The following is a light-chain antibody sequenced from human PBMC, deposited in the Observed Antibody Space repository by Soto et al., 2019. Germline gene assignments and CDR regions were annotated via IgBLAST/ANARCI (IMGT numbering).Light chain of an antibody. CDR1: QSVSSNY. V-gene: IGKV3-20*01. CDR3: QQYGSSPST. Sequence: EIVLTQSPGTLSLSPGERATLSCRTSQSVSSNYLAWYQQKPGQSPRLFIYDASSRATGIPDRFSGSGSGTDFTLTISRLEPEDFALYYCQQYGSSPSTFGQGTKVDI. CDR2: DAS. J-gene: IGKJ1*01.